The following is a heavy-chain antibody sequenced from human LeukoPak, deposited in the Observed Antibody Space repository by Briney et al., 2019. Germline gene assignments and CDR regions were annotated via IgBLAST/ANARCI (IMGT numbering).Heavy chain of an antibody. CDR1: GYSFTSYW. D-gene: IGHD3-16*01. J-gene: IGHJ3*02. V-gene: IGHV5-51*01. CDR2: ICPGDSDT. Sequence: GESLKISCKGSGYSFTSYWIGWVRQMPGKGLEWMGIICPGDSDTRYSPSFQGQVTISADKSISTAYLQWSSLKASDTAMYYCARHYDYIWVRSEPPAPAAFDIWGQGTMVTVSS. CDR3: ARHYDYIWVRSEPPAPAAFDI.